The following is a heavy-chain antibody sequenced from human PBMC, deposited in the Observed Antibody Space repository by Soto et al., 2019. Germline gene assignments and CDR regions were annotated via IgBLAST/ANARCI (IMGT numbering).Heavy chain of an antibody. J-gene: IGHJ5*02. D-gene: IGHD3-16*01. Sequence: EVQLMQSGAEVRKAGESLKISCQGFGYGFSGYWIGWVRQVPGEGLEWMGIIYPGDSKIRYSSSFEGHVTFSVDKSINPAHLQWSSLKTSDSAMYYCARFGGPALSHNWFDLWGQGTLVTVSS. V-gene: IGHV5-51*03. CDR1: GYGFSGYW. CDR2: IYPGDSKI. CDR3: ARFGGPALSHNWFDL.